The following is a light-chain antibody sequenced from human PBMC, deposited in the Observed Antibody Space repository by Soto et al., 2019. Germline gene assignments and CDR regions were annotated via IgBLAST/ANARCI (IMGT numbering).Light chain of an antibody. J-gene: IGKJ1*01. V-gene: IGKV3-15*01. CDR2: GAS. Sequence: EIVITQSPSTLSVSPGGRATLSCRASQSISDTLSWYQQKPGQAPRLLIHGASTRATGFPARFSGSGSGTDFTLTISSLQSEDFAVYYRQQYNNWPWTFGQGTKVDFK. CDR1: QSISDT. CDR3: QQYNNWPWT.